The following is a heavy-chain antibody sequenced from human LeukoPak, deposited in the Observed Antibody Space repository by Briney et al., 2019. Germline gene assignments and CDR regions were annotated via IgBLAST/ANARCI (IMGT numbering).Heavy chain of an antibody. V-gene: IGHV3-53*01. Sequence: GGSLRLSCAAFGFTVSSNYMSWVRQAPGKGLEWVSVIYSGGSTYYADSVKGRFTISRDNSKNTLYLQMNSLRAEDTAVYYCAREGSYCSSTSCYYYYYYMDVWGKGTTVTVSS. CDR3: AREGSYCSSTSCYYYYYYMDV. J-gene: IGHJ6*03. CDR2: IYSGGST. D-gene: IGHD2-2*01. CDR1: GFTVSSNY.